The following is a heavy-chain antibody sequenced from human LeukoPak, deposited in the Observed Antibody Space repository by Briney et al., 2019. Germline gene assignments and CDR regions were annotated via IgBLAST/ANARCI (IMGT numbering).Heavy chain of an antibody. CDR3: ARGDDGHFDY. CDR1: GFTFSNYG. D-gene: IGHD1-1*01. Sequence: GGSLRLSCAASGFTFSNYGMHWVRQAPGQGLEWMGIINPSGGSTSYAQKFQGRVTMTRDTSTSTVYMELSSLRSEDTAVYYCARGDDGHFDYWGQGTLVTVSS. J-gene: IGHJ4*02. V-gene: IGHV1-46*01. CDR2: INPSGGST.